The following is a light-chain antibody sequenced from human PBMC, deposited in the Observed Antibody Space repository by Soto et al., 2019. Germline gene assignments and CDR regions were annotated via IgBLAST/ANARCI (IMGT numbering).Light chain of an antibody. Sequence: ELGLTQSPGTLSLSPGERATLSCRASQSVSSSFLAWYQQKPGQAPRHLIYGASSRDTGIPDRFSGRGYGTHFTLPISSQEPVEFAVYYCQQYGNSPWTFGQGTKVDIK. CDR2: GAS. CDR1: QSVSSSF. CDR3: QQYGNSPWT. V-gene: IGKV3-20*01. J-gene: IGKJ1*01.